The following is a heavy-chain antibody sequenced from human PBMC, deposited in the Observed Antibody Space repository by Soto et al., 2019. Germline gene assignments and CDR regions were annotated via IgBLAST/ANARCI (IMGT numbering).Heavy chain of an antibody. CDR3: ARDVEATHLPYNWFDT. V-gene: IGHV1-46*01. CDR1: GYNLTSYY. Sequence: ASVKVSCKASGYNLTSYYMHWVRQAPGHGLEWMGIINPSVGNTIYAQKFQGRVTMTRDTSTSTFYLELSSLTSQDTAVYFCARDVEATHLPYNWFDTWGQGTLVTVSS. J-gene: IGHJ5*02. CDR2: INPSVGNT.